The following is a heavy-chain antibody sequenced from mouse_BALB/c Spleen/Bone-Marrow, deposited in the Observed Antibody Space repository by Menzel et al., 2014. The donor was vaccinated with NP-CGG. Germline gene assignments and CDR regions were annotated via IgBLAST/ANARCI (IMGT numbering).Heavy chain of an antibody. CDR1: GYTFTDYA. J-gene: IGHJ4*01. CDR3: ARSYYGNYYAMDY. Sequence: VQLQQSGPELVRPWVSVKISCKGSGYTFTDYAMHWVKQSHAKSLEWIGVISTYSGNTNYNQKFKGKATMTVDKSSSTAYMELARLTSEDSAIYYCARSYYGNYYAMDYWGQGTSVTVSS. D-gene: IGHD1-1*01. CDR2: ISTYSGNT. V-gene: IGHV1-67*01.